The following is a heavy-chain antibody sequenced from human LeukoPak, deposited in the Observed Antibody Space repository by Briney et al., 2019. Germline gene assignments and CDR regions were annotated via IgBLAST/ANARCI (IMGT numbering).Heavy chain of an antibody. V-gene: IGHV1-69*13. D-gene: IGHD4-11*01. J-gene: IGHJ4*02. CDR1: GDTFNSYD. CDR3: ARALYTENSYFDY. Sequence: ASVQVSCKASGASGDTFNSYDFSWLRQAPGQGLQWMGGIIPIYGTAKYTEKFQGRVTITADESTSTAYMELSSLRSEDTAVYYCARALYTENSYFDYWGQGTLVTVSS. CDR2: IIPIYGTA.